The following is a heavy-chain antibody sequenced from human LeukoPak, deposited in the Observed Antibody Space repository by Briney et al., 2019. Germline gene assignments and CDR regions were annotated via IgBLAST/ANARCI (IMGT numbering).Heavy chain of an antibody. Sequence: ASVKVSCKASGYTFTGYDMHWVRQAPGQGLEWMGRINPNSGGTNYAQKFQGRVTMNREPSISTAYMELSTLRSDDTAVYYCVNAYGVPAAFEYFQHWGQGTLVNVSS. D-gene: IGHD2-2*01. J-gene: IGHJ1*01. CDR1: GYTFTGYD. CDR2: INPNSGGT. V-gene: IGHV1-2*06. CDR3: VNAYGVPAAFEYFQH.